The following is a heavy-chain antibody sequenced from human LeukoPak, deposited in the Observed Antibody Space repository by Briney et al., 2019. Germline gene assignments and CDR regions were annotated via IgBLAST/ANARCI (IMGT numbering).Heavy chain of an antibody. V-gene: IGHV4-34*01. Sequence: SETLSLTCAVYGGSFSGYYWSWIRQPPGKGLEWIGEINHSGSTNYNPSLKSRVTISVDTSKNQFSLKLSSVTAADTAVYYCARDPSSGWGKLYYYYMDVWGKGTTVTVSS. J-gene: IGHJ6*03. D-gene: IGHD6-19*01. CDR2: INHSGST. CDR1: GGSFSGYY. CDR3: ARDPSSGWGKLYYYYMDV.